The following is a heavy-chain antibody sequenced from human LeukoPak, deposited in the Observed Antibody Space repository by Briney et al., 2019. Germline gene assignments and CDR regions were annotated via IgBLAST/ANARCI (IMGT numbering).Heavy chain of an antibody. Sequence: PSETLSLTCAVSGGSISSGGYSWSWIRQPPGKGLEWIGYIYHSGSTYNNPSLKSRVTISVDRSKNQFSLKLSSVTAADTAVYYCARSHYDILTGYYNYFDYWGQGTLVTGSS. J-gene: IGHJ4*02. CDR2: IYHSGST. CDR1: GGSISSGGYS. D-gene: IGHD3-9*01. CDR3: ARSHYDILTGYYNYFDY. V-gene: IGHV4-30-2*01.